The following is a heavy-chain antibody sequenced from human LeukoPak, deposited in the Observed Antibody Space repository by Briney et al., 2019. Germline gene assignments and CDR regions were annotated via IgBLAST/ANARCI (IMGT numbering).Heavy chain of an antibody. Sequence: GASVKVSCKASGYTFTGYYMHWVRQAPGQGLEWMGWINPNSGGTNYAQKFQGRVTITTDESTSTAYMELSSLRSEDTAVYYCARDLKNAFDIWGQGTMVTVSS. CDR2: INPNSGGT. V-gene: IGHV1-2*02. CDR1: GYTFTGYY. J-gene: IGHJ3*02. CDR3: ARDLKNAFDI.